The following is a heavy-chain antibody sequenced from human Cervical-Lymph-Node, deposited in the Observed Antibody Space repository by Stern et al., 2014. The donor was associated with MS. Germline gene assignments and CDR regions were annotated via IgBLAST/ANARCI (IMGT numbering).Heavy chain of an antibody. CDR1: GYTFTSYG. CDR2: ISTYNGDT. D-gene: IGHD6-13*01. V-gene: IGHV1-18*01. CDR3: ARDSGPRWQQLHYFDY. Sequence: QVQLGQSGAEVKKPGASVKVSCQTSGYTFTSYGINWVRQAPGQGLEWMGWISTYNGDTNYAQNFQDRVTVTTDTSTSIAYMELRSLSPDDTALYYCARDSGPRWQQLHYFDYWGQGTLVTVSS. J-gene: IGHJ4*02.